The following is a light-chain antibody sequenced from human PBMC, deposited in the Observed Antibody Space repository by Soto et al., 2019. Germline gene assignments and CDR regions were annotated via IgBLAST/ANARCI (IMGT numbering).Light chain of an antibody. CDR2: GAS. Sequence: ETVLTQSPGTLSLSPGERATLSCRASQSITSTYLTWYQQTPGQAPRLLIYGASSRATGIPDRFSGSGSGTDFTLTITRLEPEDFAVYYCQHYGSSLWTFGQGTKVEVK. J-gene: IGKJ1*01. CDR3: QHYGSSLWT. CDR1: QSITSTY. V-gene: IGKV3-20*01.